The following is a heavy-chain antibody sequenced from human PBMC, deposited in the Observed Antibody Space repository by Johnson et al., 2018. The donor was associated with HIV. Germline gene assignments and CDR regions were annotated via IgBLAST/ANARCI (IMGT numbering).Heavy chain of an antibody. Sequence: VQLVESGGGLVQPGGSLTLSCAASGFTFINYWMTWVRQAPGKGLEWVSVIYSGGSTYYADSVKGRFTISRDNSKNTLYLEMNSLRGEDTALYYCAKDGPYSSGLDASDIWGQGAMVIVSP. D-gene: IGHD6-19*01. CDR1: GFTFINYW. J-gene: IGHJ3*02. CDR2: IYSGGST. CDR3: AKDGPYSSGLDASDI. V-gene: IGHV3-66*01.